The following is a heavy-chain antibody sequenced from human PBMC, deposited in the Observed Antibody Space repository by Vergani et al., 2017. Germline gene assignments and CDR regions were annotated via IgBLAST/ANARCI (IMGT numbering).Heavy chain of an antibody. CDR3: AKDSSSWITQNYYYMDV. CDR2: ISWNSGSI. J-gene: IGHJ6*03. Sequence: EVQLVESGGGLVQPGRSLRLSCAASGFTFDDYAMHWVRQAPGKGLEWVSSISWNSGSIGYADSVKGRFTVSRDNAKNSLYLQMNSLRAEDTALYYCAKDSSSWITQNYYYMDVWGKGTTVIVSS. V-gene: IGHV3-9*01. CDR1: GFTFDDYA. D-gene: IGHD6-13*01.